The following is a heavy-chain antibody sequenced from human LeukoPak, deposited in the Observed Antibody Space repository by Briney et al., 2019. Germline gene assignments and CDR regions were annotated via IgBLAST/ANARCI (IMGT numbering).Heavy chain of an antibody. D-gene: IGHD3-3*01. Sequence: SQTLSLTCTVSGGSISSGGYYWSWIRQHPGKGLEWIGYIYYSGSTYYNPSLKSRVTIPVDTSKNQFSLKLSSVTAADTAVYYCARARYYDFWSGPAWYYYYGMDVWGQGTTVTVSS. V-gene: IGHV4-31*03. CDR2: IYYSGST. CDR1: GGSISSGGYY. J-gene: IGHJ6*02. CDR3: ARARYYDFWSGPAWYYYYGMDV.